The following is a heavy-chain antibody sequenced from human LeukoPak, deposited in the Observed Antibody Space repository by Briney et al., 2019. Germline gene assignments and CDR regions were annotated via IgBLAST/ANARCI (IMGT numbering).Heavy chain of an antibody. D-gene: IGHD6-13*01. CDR2: INHSGST. V-gene: IGHV4-34*01. CDR1: GGSFSGYY. CDR3: ARHFQDPFTWQLEEVFDY. Sequence: PSETLSLTCAVYGGSFSGYYWSWIRQPPGKGLEWIGEINHSGSTNYNPSLKSRVTISVDTSKNQFSLKLSSVTAADTAVYYCARHFQDPFTWQLEEVFDYWGQGTLVTVSS. J-gene: IGHJ4*02.